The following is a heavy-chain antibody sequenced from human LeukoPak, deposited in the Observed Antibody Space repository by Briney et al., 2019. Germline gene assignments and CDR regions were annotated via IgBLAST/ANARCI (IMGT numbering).Heavy chain of an antibody. J-gene: IGHJ4*02. D-gene: IGHD5/OR15-5a*01. CDR3: ARGLARDFDY. CDR1: GGSISSSSYY. CDR2: IYYSGST. V-gene: IGHV4-39*01. Sequence: PSETLSLTCTVSGGSISSSSYYWGWIRQPPGKGLEWIGSIYYSGSTYYNPSLKSRVTISVDTSKNQFSLKLSSVTAADTAVYYCARGLARDFDYWGQGTLVTVSS.